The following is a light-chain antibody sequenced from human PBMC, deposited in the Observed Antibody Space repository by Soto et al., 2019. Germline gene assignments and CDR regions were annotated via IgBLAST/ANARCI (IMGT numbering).Light chain of an antibody. V-gene: IGKV3-15*01. CDR3: QPYNNWPLT. CDR2: DTS. CDR1: QSLSSS. Sequence: KVLTQSPGTLSMSPGERATLSCRASQSLSSSLAWYQQKPGQTPRLLIYDTSTRATGVPARFSGSRSGPEFTLTINSLQSEDFAIYYCQPYNNWPLTFGGGTKVDIK. J-gene: IGKJ4*01.